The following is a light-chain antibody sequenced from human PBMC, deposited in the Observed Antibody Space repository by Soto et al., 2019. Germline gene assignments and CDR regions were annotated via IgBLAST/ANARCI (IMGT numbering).Light chain of an antibody. J-gene: IGKJ5*01. CDR1: QTISDY. V-gene: IGKV1-39*01. Sequence: DIQLTHSPSSLSSSLGDIVTITCRAGQTISDYLNWYQQKPGTAPKPLIYAASTLQSGVPSRFSGSRSGTDFTLTISSLHPEDVATYYCQQTFSAPSITFGQGTRLEIK. CDR3: QQTFSAPSIT. CDR2: AAS.